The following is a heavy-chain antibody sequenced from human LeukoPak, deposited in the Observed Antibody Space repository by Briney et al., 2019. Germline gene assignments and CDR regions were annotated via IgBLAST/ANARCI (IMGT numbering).Heavy chain of an antibody. CDR1: GFTFSSYE. D-gene: IGHD4-23*01. CDR2: ISSSGSTI. CDR3: ASQTLPGGNSHYYYMDV. J-gene: IGHJ6*03. V-gene: IGHV3-48*03. Sequence: GGSLRLSCAASGFTFSSYEMNWVRQAPGKGLEWVSYISSSGSTIYYADSVKGRFTISRDNAKNSLYLQMNSLRAEDTAVYYCASQTLPGGNSHYYYMDVWGKGTTVTIS.